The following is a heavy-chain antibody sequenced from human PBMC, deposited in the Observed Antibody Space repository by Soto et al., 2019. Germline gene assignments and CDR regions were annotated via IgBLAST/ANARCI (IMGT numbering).Heavy chain of an antibody. D-gene: IGHD6-13*01. CDR1: GFTFGSYW. J-gene: IGHJ3*02. Sequence: EVQLVESGGTLVQPGGSLRLSCEGSGFTFGSYWMTWVRQAPGKGLEWVANIKRDGSNKSYLDSVRGRFTISRDNAKNSLYLQMSSLRAEDTALYYCARDVSPGSSSLYLDAFDIWGQGTMVTVFS. CDR3: ARDVSPGSSSLYLDAFDI. V-gene: IGHV3-7*05. CDR2: IKRDGSNK.